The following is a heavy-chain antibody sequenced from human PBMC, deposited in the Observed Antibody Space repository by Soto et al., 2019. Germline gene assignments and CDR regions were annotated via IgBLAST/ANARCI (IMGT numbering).Heavy chain of an antibody. Sequence: QVQLVQSGAEVKKPGSSVKVSCKASGGTFSSYAISWVRQAPGQGLEWMGGIIPIFGTANYAQKFQGRVTITADKSTSTAYMELSSLRSEDTAVYYCARWCSSTSCYGGGDYYGMDVWGQGTTVTVAS. V-gene: IGHV1-69*06. J-gene: IGHJ6*02. CDR2: IIPIFGTA. CDR3: ARWCSSTSCYGGGDYYGMDV. D-gene: IGHD2-2*01. CDR1: GGTFSSYA.